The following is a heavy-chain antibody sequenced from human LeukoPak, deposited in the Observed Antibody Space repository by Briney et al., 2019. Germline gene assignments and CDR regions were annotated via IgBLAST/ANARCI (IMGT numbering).Heavy chain of an antibody. D-gene: IGHD1-26*01. CDR1: GFTFGSYS. Sequence: PGGSLRLSCAASGFTFGSYSMNWVRQAPGKGLEWVAVISYDGSSKYYADSVKGRFTISRDNSKNTLYLQMNSLRAEDTAVYYCAREWELVYWGQGTLVTVSS. CDR3: AREWELVY. J-gene: IGHJ4*02. V-gene: IGHV3-30*03. CDR2: ISYDGSSK.